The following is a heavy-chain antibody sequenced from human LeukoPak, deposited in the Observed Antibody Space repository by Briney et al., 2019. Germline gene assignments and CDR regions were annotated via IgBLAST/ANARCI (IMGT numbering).Heavy chain of an antibody. J-gene: IGHJ4*02. D-gene: IGHD3-22*01. Sequence: ASAKVSCKASGYTFTGYYMHWVRQAPGQGLEWMGRINPNSGGTNYAQKFQGRVTMTRDTSISTAYMELSRLRSDDTAVYYCAAYYYDSSGYRAKIDYWGQGTLVTVSS. CDR1: GYTFTGYY. CDR2: INPNSGGT. CDR3: AAYYYDSSGYRAKIDY. V-gene: IGHV1-2*06.